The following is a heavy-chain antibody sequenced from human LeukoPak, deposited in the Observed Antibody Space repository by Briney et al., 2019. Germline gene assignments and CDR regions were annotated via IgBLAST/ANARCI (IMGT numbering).Heavy chain of an antibody. CDR2: VEHDGSK. CDR1: GFTFNTHG. Sequence: PGGSLRLSCVTSGFTFNTHGMHWVRQAPGKGLEWVAFVEHDGSKKYLDSVKGRFTISRDNSDKTLYLEMNSLRAEDTAVYYCAPDLEAAMKPPVPWGQGTLVTVSS. D-gene: IGHD6-25*01. V-gene: IGHV3-30*02. CDR3: APDLEAAMKPPVP. J-gene: IGHJ5*02.